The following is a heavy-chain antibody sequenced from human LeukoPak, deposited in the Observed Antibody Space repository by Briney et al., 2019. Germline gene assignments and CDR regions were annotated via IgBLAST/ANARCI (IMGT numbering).Heavy chain of an antibody. D-gene: IGHD6-13*01. CDR1: GFTFSSHS. V-gene: IGHV3-21*01. Sequence: GGSLRLSCAASGFTFSSHSLMWVRQAPGKGLEWVSSISPDSGYIYYADSVKGRFTISRDNAENSLFLQMSSLGAEDTAVYYCAPFSAVTHYYFDYWGQGTLVTVSS. J-gene: IGHJ4*02. CDR3: APFSAVTHYYFDY. CDR2: ISPDSGYI.